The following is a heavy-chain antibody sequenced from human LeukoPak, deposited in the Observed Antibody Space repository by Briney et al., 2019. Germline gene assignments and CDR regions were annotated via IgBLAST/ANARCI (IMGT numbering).Heavy chain of an antibody. Sequence: PSETLSLTCAVYGGSFSGYYWSWIRQPPGKGLEWIGEINHSGSTNYNPSLKSRVTISVDTSKNQFSLKLSSVTAADTAVYYCARGGYSDYWGQGTLVTVSS. D-gene: IGHD5-18*01. J-gene: IGHJ4*02. CDR1: GGSFSGYY. CDR3: ARGGYSDY. CDR2: INHSGST. V-gene: IGHV4-34*01.